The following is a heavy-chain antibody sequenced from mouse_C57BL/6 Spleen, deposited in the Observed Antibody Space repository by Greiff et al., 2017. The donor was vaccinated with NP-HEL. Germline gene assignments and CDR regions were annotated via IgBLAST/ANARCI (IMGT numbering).Heavy chain of an antibody. CDR1: GYTFTSYW. V-gene: IGHV1-52*01. D-gene: IGHD2-4*01. CDR2: IDPSDSEN. Sequence: QVQLQQPGAELVRPGSSVKLSCKASGYTFTSYWMHWVKQRPIQGLEWIGNIDPSDSENHYNQKFKDKATLTVDTSSSTAYMQLSSLTSEYSAFYYCARHDDYDEWFAYWGQGTLVTVSA. CDR3: ARHDDYDEWFAY. J-gene: IGHJ3*01.